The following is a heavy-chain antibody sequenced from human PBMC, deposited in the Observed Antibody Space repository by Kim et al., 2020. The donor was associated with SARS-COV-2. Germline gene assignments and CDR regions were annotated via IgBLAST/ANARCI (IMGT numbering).Heavy chain of an antibody. CDR2: ISSSSSTI. CDR3: ARDSSGWGSRYGMDV. Sequence: GWSLRLSCAASGFTFSSYSMNWVRQAPGKGLEWVSYISSSSSTIYYADSVKGRFTISRDNAKNSLYLQMNSLRAEDTAVYYCARDSSGWGSRYGMDVWGQGTTVTVSS. J-gene: IGHJ6*02. CDR1: GFTFSSYS. D-gene: IGHD6-19*01. V-gene: IGHV3-48*04.